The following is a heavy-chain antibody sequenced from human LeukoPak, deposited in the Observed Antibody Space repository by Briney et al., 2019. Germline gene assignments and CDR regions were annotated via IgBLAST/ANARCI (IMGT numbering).Heavy chain of an antibody. CDR2: ISSSSSYI. CDR1: GFTFSSYS. CDR3: ARDLISPRVYGYEFDY. Sequence: GGSLRLSCAASGFTFSSYSMNWVRQAPGKGLEWVSSISSSSSYIYYADSVKGRFTISRDNAKNSLYLQMNSLRAEDTAAYYCARDLISPRVYGYEFDYWGQGTLVTVSS. D-gene: IGHD5-18*01. V-gene: IGHV3-21*01. J-gene: IGHJ4*02.